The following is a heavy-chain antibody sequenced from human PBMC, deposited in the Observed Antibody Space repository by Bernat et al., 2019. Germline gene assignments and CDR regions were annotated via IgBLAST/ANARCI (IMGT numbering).Heavy chain of an antibody. V-gene: IGHV3-23*01. J-gene: IGHJ2*01. CDR1: GFTFSSYA. CDR3: AKDRVYCSGGSCPLEWYFDL. Sequence: EVQLLESGGGLVQPGGSLSLSCAASGFTFSSYAMSWVRQAPGKGLEWVSAISGSGGSTYYADSVKGRFTISRDNSKNTLYLQMNSLRAEDTAVYYCAKDRVYCSGGSCPLEWYFDLWGRGTLVTVSS. CDR2: ISGSGGST. D-gene: IGHD2-15*01.